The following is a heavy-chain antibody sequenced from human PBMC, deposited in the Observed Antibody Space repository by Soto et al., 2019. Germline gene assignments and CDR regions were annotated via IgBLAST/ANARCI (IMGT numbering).Heavy chain of an antibody. D-gene: IGHD6-13*01. CDR1: GGSISSYY. V-gene: IGHV4-59*01. Sequence: QVQLQESGPGLVKPSETLSLTCTVSGGSISSYYWSWIRQPPGKGLEWIGYIYYSGSTNYNPSLKGRVTISVDTSKNQFSLKLSSVTAADTAVYYCARGGYSSSWFNWYFDLWGRGTLVTVSS. CDR2: IYYSGST. J-gene: IGHJ2*01. CDR3: ARGGYSSSWFNWYFDL.